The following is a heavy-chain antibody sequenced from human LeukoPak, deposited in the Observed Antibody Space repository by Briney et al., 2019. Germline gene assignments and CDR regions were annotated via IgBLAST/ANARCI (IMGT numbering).Heavy chain of an antibody. J-gene: IGHJ4*02. CDR3: AGGQKWLSFDS. V-gene: IGHV4-59*01. CDR1: GASISSYY. CDR2: THHTGST. Sequence: SETLSLTCTVSGASISSYYWTWIRQPPGKGLEWIGYTHHTGSTNYNPSLGSRVTISIDTSKSQFSLKMTSVTAAETAIYYCAGGQKWLSFDSWGQGTLLTVSS. D-gene: IGHD6-19*01.